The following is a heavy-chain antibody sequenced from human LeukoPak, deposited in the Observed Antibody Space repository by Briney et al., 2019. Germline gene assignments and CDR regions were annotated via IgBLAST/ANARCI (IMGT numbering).Heavy chain of an antibody. CDR2: IYYSGST. CDR3: ARSPPPPGTVKGYFDY. J-gene: IGHJ4*02. CDR1: GGSISSSSYY. D-gene: IGHD4-17*01. Sequence: PSETLSLTCTVSGGSISSSSYYWGWIRQPPGKGLEWIGSIYYSGSTYYNPSLKSRVTISVDTSKNQFSLKLSSVTAADTAVYYCARSPPPPGTVKGYFDYWGQGTLVTVSS. V-gene: IGHV4-39*01.